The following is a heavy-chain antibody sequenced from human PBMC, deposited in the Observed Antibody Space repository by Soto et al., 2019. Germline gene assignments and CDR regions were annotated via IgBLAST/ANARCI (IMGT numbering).Heavy chain of an antibody. CDR2: ISGSGGST. J-gene: IGHJ4*02. D-gene: IGHD2-15*01. V-gene: IGHV3-23*01. Sequence: VQLLESGGGLVQPGGSLRLSCAASGFTFSSYAMSWVRQAPGKGLEWVSAISGSGGSTYYADSVKGRFTISRDNSKNTLYLQMNSLRAEDTAVYYCAKADDIVVVVAATNDFDYWGQGTLVTVSS. CDR3: AKADDIVVVVAATNDFDY. CDR1: GFTFSSYA.